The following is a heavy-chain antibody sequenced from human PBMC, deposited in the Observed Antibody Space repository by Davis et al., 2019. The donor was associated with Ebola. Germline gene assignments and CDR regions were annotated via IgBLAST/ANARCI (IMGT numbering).Heavy chain of an antibody. D-gene: IGHD6-13*01. CDR1: GFIFSTYG. CDR3: AKEQIGSWDLDY. Sequence: PGGPLRPSCAASGFIFSTYGMPWVRQAPGRGLEWVGILSSDGNNKFYGESVKGRFAISRADSENTLYLQMNSLRVEDTAVYYCAKEQIGSWDLDYWGQGTLVTVSS. J-gene: IGHJ4*02. CDR2: LSSDGNNK. V-gene: IGHV3-30*18.